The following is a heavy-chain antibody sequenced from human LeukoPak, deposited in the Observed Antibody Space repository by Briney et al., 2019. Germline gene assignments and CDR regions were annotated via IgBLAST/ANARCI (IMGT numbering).Heavy chain of an antibody. CDR1: GGSFSGYY. V-gene: IGHV4-34*01. CDR2: INHSGST. J-gene: IGHJ4*02. D-gene: IGHD2-2*02. Sequence: SETLSLTCAVYGGSFSGYYWSWIRQPPGKGLEWIGEINHSGSTNYNPSLKSRVTISVDTSKNQFSLKLSSVTAADTAVYYCAGGRGRPGEYRYWGQGTLVTVSS. CDR3: AGGRGRPGEYRY.